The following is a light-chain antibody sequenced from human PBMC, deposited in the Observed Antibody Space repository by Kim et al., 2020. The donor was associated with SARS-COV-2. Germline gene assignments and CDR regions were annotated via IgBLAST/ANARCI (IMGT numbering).Light chain of an antibody. Sequence: DIQMTQSPSTLSASIGDRVSITCRASQSISSSLAWYQQKPGKAPKLLIYDASILESGVPSRFSGSRSGTEFTLTISTLQPDDFATYYCQQYNTQFGQGTKMEI. CDR1: QSISSS. V-gene: IGKV1-5*01. J-gene: IGKJ2*01. CDR2: DAS. CDR3: QQYNTQ.